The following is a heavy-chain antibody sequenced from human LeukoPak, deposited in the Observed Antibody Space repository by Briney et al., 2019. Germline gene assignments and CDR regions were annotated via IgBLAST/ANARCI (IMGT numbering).Heavy chain of an antibody. Sequence: PGGSLRLSYAASGFTFSSYWMSWVRQAPGKGLEWVGRIKSKTDGGTTDYAAPVKGRFTISRDDSKNTLYLQMNSLKTEDTAVYYCTRGSHYDFWDAFDIWGQGTMVTVSS. CDR1: GFTFSSYW. V-gene: IGHV3-15*01. CDR3: TRGSHYDFWDAFDI. D-gene: IGHD3-3*01. CDR2: IKSKTDGGTT. J-gene: IGHJ3*02.